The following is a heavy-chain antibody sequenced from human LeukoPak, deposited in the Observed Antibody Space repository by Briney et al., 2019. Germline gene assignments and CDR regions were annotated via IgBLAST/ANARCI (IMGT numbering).Heavy chain of an antibody. V-gene: IGHV4-39*01. J-gene: IGHJ4*02. CDR2: IYYSGST. CDR3: ARQGGYGDYAFRLY. D-gene: IGHD4-17*01. Sequence: PSETLSLTCTVSGGSISSSIYYWGWIRQPPGKGLEWIGSIYYSGSTYYNPSLKSRVTISVDTSKNQFSLKLSSVTAADTAVYYCARQGGYGDYAFRLYWGQGTLVTVSS. CDR1: GGSISSSIYY.